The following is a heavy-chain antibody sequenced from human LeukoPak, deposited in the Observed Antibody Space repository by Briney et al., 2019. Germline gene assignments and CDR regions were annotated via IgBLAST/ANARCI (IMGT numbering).Heavy chain of an antibody. CDR3: ARDGSGWWDDY. J-gene: IGHJ4*02. V-gene: IGHV1-18*01. CDR1: GYTFTGYG. D-gene: IGHD6-19*01. CDR2: INAYNSDT. Sequence: ASVKVSCKASGYTFTGYGISWVRQAPGQGLEWMGWINAYNSDTNYAQKFQGRVTLTTDTSTTTAYMELKSLRSDDTAVYYCARDGSGWWDDYWGQGTLVTVSS.